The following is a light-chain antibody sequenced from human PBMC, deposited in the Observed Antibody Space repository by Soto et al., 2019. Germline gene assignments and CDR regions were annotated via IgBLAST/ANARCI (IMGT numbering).Light chain of an antibody. Sequence: DIHVTQSPSSLSASVGDRVTITCRASQSISSYLNWYQQKPGKAPKLLIYAASSLQSGVPSRFSGSGSGTEFTLTISSLQPEDFATYYCLQHNSYPCTFGQGTKVDIK. CDR3: LQHNSYPCT. J-gene: IGKJ1*01. CDR2: AAS. V-gene: IGKV1-17*01. CDR1: QSISSY.